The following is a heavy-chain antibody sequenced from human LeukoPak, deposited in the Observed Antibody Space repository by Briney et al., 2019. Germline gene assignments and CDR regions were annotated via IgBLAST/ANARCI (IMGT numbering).Heavy chain of an antibody. CDR2: ISSNGGST. CDR3: VKGGSGTYLPFDY. V-gene: IGHV3-64D*06. CDR1: GFTFSSYA. D-gene: IGHD3-10*01. J-gene: IGHJ4*02. Sequence: GGSLRLSCSASGFTFSSYAMHWVRQAPGKGLEYVSAISSNGGSTYYADSVKGRFTISRDNSKNTLYLQMSSLRAEDTAVYYCVKGGSGTYLPFDYWGQGTLVTVSS.